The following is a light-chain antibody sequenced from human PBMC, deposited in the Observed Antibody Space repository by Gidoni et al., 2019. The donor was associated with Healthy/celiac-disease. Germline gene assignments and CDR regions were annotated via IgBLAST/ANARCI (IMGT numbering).Light chain of an antibody. Sequence: DIVMTKSTDSMAVSLGERATINCKSSQSVLYSSNNKNYLAWYQQKPGQPPKLLIFWASTRESGVPDRFSGSGSGTDFTLTISSLQAEDVAVYYCQQYYSTPPLTFGGGTKVEIK. CDR1: QSVLYSSNNKNY. CDR3: QQYYSTPPLT. V-gene: IGKV4-1*01. CDR2: WAS. J-gene: IGKJ4*01.